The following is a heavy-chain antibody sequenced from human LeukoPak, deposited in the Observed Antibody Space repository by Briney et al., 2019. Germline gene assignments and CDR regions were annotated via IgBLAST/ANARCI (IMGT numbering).Heavy chain of an antibody. Sequence: SETLSLTCTVSGGSISSYYWSWIRQPAGKGLEWIGRIYTSGSTNYNPSLKSRVTMSVDTSKNQFSLNLSSVTAADTAVYYCARERCSGGSCYWRYWGQGILVTVSS. CDR3: ARERCSGGSCYWRY. CDR2: IYTSGST. D-gene: IGHD2-15*01. CDR1: GGSISSYY. J-gene: IGHJ4*02. V-gene: IGHV4-4*07.